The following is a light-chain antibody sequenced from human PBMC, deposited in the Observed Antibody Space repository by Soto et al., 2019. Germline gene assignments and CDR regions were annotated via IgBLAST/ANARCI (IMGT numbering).Light chain of an antibody. CDR1: QYINTR. CDR2: QTS. CDR3: QQYGSSPPLA. V-gene: IGKV3-20*01. Sequence: EIVLTQSPATLSSFPGDRVTLSCRASQYINTRLAWYQHRPGQAPRLLIYQTSLRAAGIPARFSASGSGTDFTLIISRLEPEDFAVYYCQQYGSSPPLAFGGGTTVEIK. J-gene: IGKJ4*01.